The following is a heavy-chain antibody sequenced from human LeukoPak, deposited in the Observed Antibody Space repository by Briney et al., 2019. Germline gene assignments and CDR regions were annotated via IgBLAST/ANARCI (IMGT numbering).Heavy chain of an antibody. V-gene: IGHV3-48*03. Sequence: GGSLRLSCEASGFSFSSYEMNWVRQAPGKGLEWVSYISGSGSTIYYADSVKGRFTISRDNAKNSLYPQMNSLRVEDTAVYYCARDYYDSSGRFDYWGQGTLVTVSS. CDR1: GFSFSSYE. CDR3: ARDYYDSSGRFDY. J-gene: IGHJ4*02. D-gene: IGHD3-22*01. CDR2: ISGSGSTI.